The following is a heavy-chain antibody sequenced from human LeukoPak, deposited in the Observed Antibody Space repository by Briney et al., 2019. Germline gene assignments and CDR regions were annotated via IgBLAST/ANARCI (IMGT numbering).Heavy chain of an antibody. D-gene: IGHD3-10*01. V-gene: IGHV3-30*02. CDR3: AKDKVRGSFYYFDY. CDR2: IRYDGSNK. Sequence: GGSLRLSCVASGFTFSSRDWMTWVRQAPGKGLEWVAFIRYDGSNKYYADSVKGRFTISRDNSKNTLYLQMNSLRAEDTAVYYCAKDKVRGSFYYFDYWGQGTLVTVSS. J-gene: IGHJ4*02. CDR1: GFTFSSRDW.